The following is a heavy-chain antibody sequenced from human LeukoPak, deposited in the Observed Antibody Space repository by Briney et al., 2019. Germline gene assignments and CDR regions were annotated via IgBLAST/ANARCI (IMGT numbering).Heavy chain of an antibody. J-gene: IGHJ4*02. CDR2: IYPGDSDT. Sequence: GESLQISCQGSGYSFTSYWIGWVRQLPGKGLEWMGIIYPGDSDTRYSPSFQGQVTISADKSISTAYLQWSSLKASDTAMYYCARQQTYYYDSSGYYQRLFDYWGQGTLVTVSS. CDR3: ARQQTYYYDSSGYYQRLFDY. V-gene: IGHV5-51*01. D-gene: IGHD3-22*01. CDR1: GYSFTSYW.